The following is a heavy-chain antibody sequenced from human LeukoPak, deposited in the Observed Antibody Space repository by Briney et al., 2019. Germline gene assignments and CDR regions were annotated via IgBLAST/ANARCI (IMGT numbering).Heavy chain of an antibody. CDR1: GGSISCYY. J-gene: IGHJ4*02. Sequence: SETLSLTCSVSGGSISCYYWEWIRQPPGKELEWIGYIHSSGGTHYSPSLESRLTLSVDTSKNQFSLKLTSVTAADTAVYYCARHHRSGSGGTYFDYWGQGTLVTVSS. D-gene: IGHD3-22*01. CDR3: ARHHRSGSGGTYFDY. V-gene: IGHV4-4*09. CDR2: IHSSGGT.